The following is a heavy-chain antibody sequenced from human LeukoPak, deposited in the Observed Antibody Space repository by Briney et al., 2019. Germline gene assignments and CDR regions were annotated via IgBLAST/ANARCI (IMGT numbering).Heavy chain of an antibody. CDR1: GFPFSDYH. D-gene: IGHD1-26*01. CDR2: ISLSGNSI. V-gene: IGHV3-11*04. CDR3: ARMEWRYSGSSRAFDY. Sequence: GGSLRLSCAAFGFPFSDYHMSWVRQAPGKGLEWISYISLSGNSIFYADSVMGRFTISRDNAKNLLYLQMNSLRAEDTAVYYCARMEWRYSGSSRAFDYWGQGTLVTVSS. J-gene: IGHJ4*02.